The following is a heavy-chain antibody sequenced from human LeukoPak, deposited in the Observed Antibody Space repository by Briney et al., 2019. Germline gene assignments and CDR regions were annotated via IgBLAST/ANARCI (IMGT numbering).Heavy chain of an antibody. CDR3: ARGDIVATGSDY. Sequence: SSETLSLACTVSGGSISSSSYYWGWIRQPPGKGLEWIGSIYYSGSTYYNPSLKSRVTISVDTSKNQFSLKLSSVTAADTAVYYCARGDIVATGSDYWGQGTLVTVSS. D-gene: IGHD5-12*01. V-gene: IGHV4-39*07. CDR1: GGSISSSSYY. J-gene: IGHJ4*02. CDR2: IYYSGST.